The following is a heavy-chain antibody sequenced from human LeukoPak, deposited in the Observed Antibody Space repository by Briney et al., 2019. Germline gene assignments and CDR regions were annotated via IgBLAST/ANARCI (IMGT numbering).Heavy chain of an antibody. Sequence: PGGSLRLSCAASGFTFSSSWMSWVRQAPGKGLEWVANIKQDGSEQYYVDPVKGRFTISRDNAKNSLYLQMNSLRAEDSAFYYCTREYCSGGTCYSPGYWGQGTLVTVSS. CDR3: TREYCSGGTCYSPGY. J-gene: IGHJ4*02. CDR1: GFTFSSSW. D-gene: IGHD2-15*01. CDR2: IKQDGSEQ. V-gene: IGHV3-7*03.